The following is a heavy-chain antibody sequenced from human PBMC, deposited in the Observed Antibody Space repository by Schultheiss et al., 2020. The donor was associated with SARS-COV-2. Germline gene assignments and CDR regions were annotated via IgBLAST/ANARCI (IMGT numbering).Heavy chain of an antibody. CDR1: GFTFSSYS. Sequence: GGSLRLSCAASGFTFSSYSMNWVRQAPGKGLEWVSSISSSSSYIYYADSVKGRFTISRDNAKNSLYLQMNSLRAEDTAVYYCAKDPRIAAGGYYYYYMDVWGKGTTVTVSS. CDR3: AKDPRIAAGGYYYYYMDV. V-gene: IGHV3-21*04. J-gene: IGHJ6*03. D-gene: IGHD6-13*01. CDR2: ISSSSSYI.